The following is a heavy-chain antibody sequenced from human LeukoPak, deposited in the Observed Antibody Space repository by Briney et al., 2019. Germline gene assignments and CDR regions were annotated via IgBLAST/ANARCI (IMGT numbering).Heavy chain of an antibody. CDR1: GYTFIGYY. CDR3: ARDLGGVAVAAHFDY. V-gene: IGHV1-2*02. D-gene: IGHD6-19*01. Sequence: ASVKVSCKASGYTFIGYYIHWVRQAPGQGLEWMGWINPDSGGTNYAQKFQGRVTVTRDTSISTAYMELSGLRSDDTAVYYCARDLGGVAVAAHFDYWGQGTLVTVSS. CDR2: INPDSGGT. J-gene: IGHJ4*02.